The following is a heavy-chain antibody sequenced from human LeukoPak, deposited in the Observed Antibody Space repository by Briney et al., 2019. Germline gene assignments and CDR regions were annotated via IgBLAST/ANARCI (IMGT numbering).Heavy chain of an antibody. J-gene: IGHJ4*02. CDR2: IYYSGST. V-gene: IGHV4-59*01. CDR3: ARSRGSGLLDY. D-gene: IGHD3-10*01. Sequence: PSETLSLTCTVSGGSISSYYWSWIRQPPGKGLEWIGYIYYSGSTNYNPSLKSRVTISVDTSKNQFSLKLSSVTAADTAVYYCARSRGSGLLDYWGQGTLVTVSS. CDR1: GGSISSYY.